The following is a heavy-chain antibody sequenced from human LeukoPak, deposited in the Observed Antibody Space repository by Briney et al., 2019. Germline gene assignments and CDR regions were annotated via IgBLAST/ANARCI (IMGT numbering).Heavy chain of an antibody. CDR1: GGSFSGYY. J-gene: IGHJ4*02. CDR3: ARVSYGYGYYFDY. D-gene: IGHD5-18*01. CDR2: INHSGST. Sequence: PSETLSLTCAVYGGSFSGYYWSWIRQPPGKGLEWIGEINHSGSTNYNPSLKSRVTISVDTSKSQFSLKLSSVTAADTAVYYCARVSYGYGYYFDYWGQGTLVTVSS. V-gene: IGHV4-34*01.